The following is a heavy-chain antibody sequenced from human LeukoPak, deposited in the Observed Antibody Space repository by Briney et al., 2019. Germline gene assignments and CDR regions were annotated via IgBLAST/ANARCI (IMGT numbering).Heavy chain of an antibody. V-gene: IGHV3-30*04. CDR1: EFTFSSYA. CDR2: ISYDGSNK. J-gene: IGHJ4*02. CDR3: AKDWRGYSYIFDY. D-gene: IGHD5-18*01. Sequence: GGSLRLSCAASEFTFSSYAMHWVRRAPGKGLEWVAVISYDGSNKYYADSVKGRFTISRDNSKNTLYLQMNSLRAEDTAVYYCAKDWRGYSYIFDYWSQGSLVTVSS.